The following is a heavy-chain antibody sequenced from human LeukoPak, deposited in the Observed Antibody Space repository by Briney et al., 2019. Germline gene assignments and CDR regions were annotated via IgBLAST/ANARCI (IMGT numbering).Heavy chain of an antibody. CDR1: GFTFSSYA. D-gene: IGHD3-3*01. CDR3: ARNIAGDYDFWSGYSYYFDY. J-gene: IGHJ4*02. Sequence: PGGSLRLSCAASGFTFSSYAMHWVRQAPGKGLEWVAVISYDGSNKYYADSVKGRFTISRDNSKNTLYLQMNSLRADDTAVYYCARNIAGDYDFWSGYSYYFDYWGQGTLVTVSS. V-gene: IGHV3-30*04. CDR2: ISYDGSNK.